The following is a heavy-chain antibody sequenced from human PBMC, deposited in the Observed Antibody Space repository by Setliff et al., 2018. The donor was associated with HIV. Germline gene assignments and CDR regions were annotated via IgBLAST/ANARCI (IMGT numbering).Heavy chain of an antibody. CDR1: GFTVSNNY. CDR3: ARDRIQQWFPGY. Sequence: PGGSLRLSCAASGFTVSNNYISWVRHAPGKGLAWVSVIYTGGSTYYADSVKGRFTISRDNSKNTLYLQMNSLRAEDTAVYYCARDRIQQWFPGYWGQGTLVTVSS. D-gene: IGHD5-18*01. CDR2: IYTGGST. V-gene: IGHV3-66*02. J-gene: IGHJ4*02.